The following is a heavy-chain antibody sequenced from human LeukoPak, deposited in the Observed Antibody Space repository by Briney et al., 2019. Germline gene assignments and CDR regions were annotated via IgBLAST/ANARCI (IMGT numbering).Heavy chain of an antibody. J-gene: IGHJ5*02. CDR1: GGTFSSYA. CDR2: IIPIFGTA. D-gene: IGHD3-3*01. V-gene: IGHV1-69*05. Sequence: ASVKVSCKASGGTFSSYAISWVRQAPGQGLEWMGGIIPIFGTANYAQKFQGRVTITTDESTSTAYMELSSLRSEDTAVYYCARDKEDDFWSGPGNWFDPWGQGTLVTVSS. CDR3: ARDKEDDFWSGPGNWFDP.